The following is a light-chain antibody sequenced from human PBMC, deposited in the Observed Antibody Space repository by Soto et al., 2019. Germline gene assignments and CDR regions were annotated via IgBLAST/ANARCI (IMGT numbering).Light chain of an antibody. CDR2: GAS. CDR3: QQYNNWPRWT. J-gene: IGKJ1*01. V-gene: IGKV3-15*01. CDR1: QSVSSN. Sequence: EIVMTQSTATLSVSPGERATLSYRASQSVSSNLAWYQQKPGQAPRLLIYGASTRATGIPARFSGSGSGTEFTLTISSLQSEDFAVYYCQQYNNWPRWTFGQGTKVDIK.